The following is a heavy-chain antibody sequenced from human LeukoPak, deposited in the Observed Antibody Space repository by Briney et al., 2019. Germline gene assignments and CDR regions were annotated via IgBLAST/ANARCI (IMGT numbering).Heavy chain of an antibody. Sequence: SGPTLVKPTQTLTLTCTFSGFSLSTSGVGVGWIRQPPGKALEWLALIYWDDDKRYSPSLKSRLTITKDTSKNQVVLTMTNMDPVDTATYYCAPLGLTQYYYDSSGYYSHRDWFDPWGQGTLVTVSS. CDR2: IYWDDDK. D-gene: IGHD3-22*01. CDR3: APLGLTQYYYDSSGYYSHRDWFDP. V-gene: IGHV2-5*02. CDR1: GFSLSTSGVG. J-gene: IGHJ5*02.